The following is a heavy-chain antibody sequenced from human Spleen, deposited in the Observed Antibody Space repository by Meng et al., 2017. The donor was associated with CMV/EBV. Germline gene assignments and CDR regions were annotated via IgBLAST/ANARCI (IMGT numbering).Heavy chain of an antibody. D-gene: IGHD5-24*01. CDR1: GFTFDDYA. CDR3: AKSPRDCYGGACYGTDLLLDY. CDR2: TGGSGLTS. Sequence: GESLKISCAASGFTFDDYAMHWVRQAPGKGLEWVSVTGGSGLTSRYADSVKGRFTISRDNSKNTLYLEMNSLKVEDTGVYYCAKSPRDCYGGACYGTDLLLDYWGQGTLVTVSS. J-gene: IGHJ4*02. V-gene: IGHV3-23*01.